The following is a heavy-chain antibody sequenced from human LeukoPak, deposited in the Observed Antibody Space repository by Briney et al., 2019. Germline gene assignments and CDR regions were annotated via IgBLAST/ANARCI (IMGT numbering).Heavy chain of an antibody. CDR2: INTYNGNT. CDR3: ARDPYYDNWFDP. CDR1: GYSFTNYG. Sequence: PGESLKISCKGSGYSFTNYGVSWVRQAPGQGLEWMGWINTYNGNTEYARKIQGRVTMTTDTSTSTAYMELRSLRSDDTAVYYCARDPYYDNWFDPWGQGTLVTVSS. J-gene: IGHJ5*02. D-gene: IGHD3-10*01. V-gene: IGHV1-18*04.